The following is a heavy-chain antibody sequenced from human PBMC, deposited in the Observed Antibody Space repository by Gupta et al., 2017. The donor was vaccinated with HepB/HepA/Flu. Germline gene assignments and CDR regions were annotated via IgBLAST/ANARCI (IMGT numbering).Heavy chain of an antibody. CDR3: TRYEFWSGYSRGLNG. Sequence: YSMNLVRQSPGKGLEGVSYISSSSSPIYYADAVKGRFTISRDNAKNSLYLQMNSLRDEDTAIYYCTRYEFWSGYSRGLNGWGQLTLVTVSS. D-gene: IGHD3-3*01. V-gene: IGHV3-48*02. CDR2: ISSSSSPI. CDR1: YS. J-gene: IGHJ4*02.